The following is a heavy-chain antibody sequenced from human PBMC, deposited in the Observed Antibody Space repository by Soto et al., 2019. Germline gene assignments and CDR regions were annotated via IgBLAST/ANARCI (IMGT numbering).Heavy chain of an antibody. J-gene: IGHJ4*02. CDR3: AREMAGLGGESDY. Sequence: QVQLVQSGAEVKNPGASVKVSCKTSGYTFTKYGVGWVRQAPGQGLEWMGWISGSSGNANYAEKVQGRITLTTDTSTSTAYIELRSLSSDDTAVYYCAREMAGLGGESDYWGQGTLVTVSS. CDR2: ISGSSGNA. D-gene: IGHD3-16*01. CDR1: GYTFTKYG. V-gene: IGHV1-18*01.